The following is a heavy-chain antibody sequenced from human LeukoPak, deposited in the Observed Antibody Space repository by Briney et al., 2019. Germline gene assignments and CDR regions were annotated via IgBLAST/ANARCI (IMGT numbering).Heavy chain of an antibody. V-gene: IGHV3-30*18. CDR2: ISYDGSNK. J-gene: IGHJ4*02. D-gene: IGHD6-13*01. CDR1: GFTFSSYG. CDR3: AKVHYSSSWYYFDY. Sequence: GRSLRLSCAASGFTFSSYGMHWVRQAPGKGLEWVAVISYDGSNKYYADSVKGRFTISRDNSKNTLYLQMNSLRAEDTAVYYCAKVHYSSSWYYFDYWGQGTLVTVSS.